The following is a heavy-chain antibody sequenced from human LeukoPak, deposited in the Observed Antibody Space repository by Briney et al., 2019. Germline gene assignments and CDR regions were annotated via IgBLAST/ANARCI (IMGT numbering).Heavy chain of an antibody. Sequence: SETLSLTCTVSGGSISSGGYYWSWIRQHPGKGLEWIGYIYYSGSTYYNPSLKSRVTISVDTSKNQFSLKLSSVTAADTAVYYCARDSGYYDSSGYYHQGYFQHWGQGTLVTVSS. D-gene: IGHD3-22*01. CDR2: IYYSGST. CDR1: GGSISSGGYY. V-gene: IGHV4-31*03. CDR3: ARDSGYYDSSGYYHQGYFQH. J-gene: IGHJ1*01.